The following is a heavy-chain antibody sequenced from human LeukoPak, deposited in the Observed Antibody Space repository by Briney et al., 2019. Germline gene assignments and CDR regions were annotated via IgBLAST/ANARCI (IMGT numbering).Heavy chain of an antibody. V-gene: IGHV3-30-3*01. CDR1: GFTFSSYA. CDR2: ISSDGSNK. D-gene: IGHD2-21*01. CDR3: ARSAYCGGEGYSADFDY. Sequence: GRSLRLSCAASGFTFSSYAMHWVRQAPGKGLEWVAVISSDGSNKYYADSVKGRFTISRDNSKNTLYLQMNSRRAEDTAVYYCARSAYCGGEGYSADFDYWGQGNRVTVSS. J-gene: IGHJ4*02.